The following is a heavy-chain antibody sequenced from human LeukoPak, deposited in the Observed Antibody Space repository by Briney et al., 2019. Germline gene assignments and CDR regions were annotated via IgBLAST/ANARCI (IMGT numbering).Heavy chain of an antibody. J-gene: IGHJ5*02. CDR2: ISGSGAAA. D-gene: IGHD2-2*01. CDR1: VFTFSTYV. Sequence: PGGSLRLSCAPSVFTFSTYVMSWVRQAPGKGLEWVSAISGSGAAAYYADSVRGRFTVSRDNSKNTLYLQMNSLRAEDTDVYYCVKDCGYCSSTSCYGRNGWFDPWGQGTLVTVSS. V-gene: IGHV3-23*01. CDR3: VKDCGYCSSTSCYGRNGWFDP.